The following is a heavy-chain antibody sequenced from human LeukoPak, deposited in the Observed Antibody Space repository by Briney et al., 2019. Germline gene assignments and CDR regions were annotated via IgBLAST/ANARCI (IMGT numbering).Heavy chain of an antibody. CDR3: ARDYGSYGSGSYYYYYYYMDV. J-gene: IGHJ6*03. V-gene: IGHV3-20*04. Sequence: GGSLRLSCAASGFSFDDYGMSWVRQAPGKGLEWVSGINWNGGSTGYADSVKGRFTISRDNAKNSLYLQMNSLRAEDTALYYCARDYGSYGSGSYYYYYYYMDVWGKGTTVTVSS. CDR2: INWNGGST. CDR1: GFSFDDYG. D-gene: IGHD3-10*01.